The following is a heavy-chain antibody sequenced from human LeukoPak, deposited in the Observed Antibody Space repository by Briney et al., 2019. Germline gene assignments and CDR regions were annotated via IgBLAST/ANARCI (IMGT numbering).Heavy chain of an antibody. V-gene: IGHV3-23*01. J-gene: IGHJ6*04. CDR2: ISGSGGST. Sequence: GGSLRLSCEGFGYSFSTSGMTWVRQAPGKGLEWVSSISGSGGSTDYADSVKGRFTISRDNSKNTMYLHMNSLRAEDTAVYYCAELGITMIGGVWGKGTTVTISS. D-gene: IGHD3-10*02. CDR1: GYSFSTSG. CDR3: AELGITMIGGV.